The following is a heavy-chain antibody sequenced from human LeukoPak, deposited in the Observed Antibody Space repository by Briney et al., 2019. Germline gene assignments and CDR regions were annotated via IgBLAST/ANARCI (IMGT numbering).Heavy chain of an antibody. Sequence: ASETLSLTCTVSGGSISSYYWSWIRQPAGKGLEWIGRIYTSGSTNYNPSLKSRVTMSVDTSKNQFSLKLSSVTAADTAVYYCARDFTGRHCSSTSCYEYNWFDPWGQEPWSPSPQ. CDR1: GGSISSYY. CDR3: ARDFTGRHCSSTSCYEYNWFDP. CDR2: IYTSGST. V-gene: IGHV4-4*07. J-gene: IGHJ5*02. D-gene: IGHD2-2*01.